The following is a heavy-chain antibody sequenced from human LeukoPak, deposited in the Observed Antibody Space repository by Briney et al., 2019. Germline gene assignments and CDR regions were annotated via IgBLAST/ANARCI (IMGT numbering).Heavy chain of an antibody. Sequence: GGSLRLSCAASGFSFSTHSMNWVRQAPGKGLEWVSYIDSSSRTIFYADSVKGRFTISRDNAKNSLHLQMNSLRAEDTAVYYCARDPGRRAMVVISCYFDYWGQGTLVAVSS. CDR2: IDSSSRTI. CDR3: ARDPGRRAMVVISCYFDY. V-gene: IGHV3-48*04. D-gene: IGHD3-22*01. CDR1: GFSFSTHS. J-gene: IGHJ4*02.